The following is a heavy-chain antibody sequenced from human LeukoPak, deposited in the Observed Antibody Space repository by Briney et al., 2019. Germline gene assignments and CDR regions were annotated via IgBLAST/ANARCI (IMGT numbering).Heavy chain of an antibody. D-gene: IGHD3-10*01. CDR1: GFTFSSYG. V-gene: IGHV3-30*18. CDR3: AKERRGVGNYYYGPGAYGEFGY. J-gene: IGHJ4*02. Sequence: GGSLRLSCAASGFTFSSYGMHWVRQAPGKGLEWVAVISYDGSNKYYADSVKGRFTISRDNSKNTLYLQMNSLRAEDTAVYYCAKERRGVGNYYYGPGAYGEFGYWGQGTLVTVSS. CDR2: ISYDGSNK.